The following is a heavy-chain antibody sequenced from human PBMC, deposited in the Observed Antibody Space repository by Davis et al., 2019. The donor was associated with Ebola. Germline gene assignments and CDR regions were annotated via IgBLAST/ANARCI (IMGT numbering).Heavy chain of an antibody. CDR3: TSPENPHPYGMDV. V-gene: IGHV3-49*04. CDR1: GFTFGDYA. CDR2: IRGKAFGGTT. D-gene: IGHD2/OR15-2a*01. J-gene: IGHJ6*02. Sequence: PGGSLRLSCTASGFTFGDYAMSWVRQAPGKGLEWVGLIRGKAFGGTTEYAASVKGRFTISRDDSKRIAYLQMNSLKTEDTAVYYCTSPENPHPYGMDVWGQGTTVTVSS.